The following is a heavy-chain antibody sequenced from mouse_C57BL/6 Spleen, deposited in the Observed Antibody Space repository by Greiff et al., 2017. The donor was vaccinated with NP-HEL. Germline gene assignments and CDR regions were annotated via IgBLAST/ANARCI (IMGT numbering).Heavy chain of an antibody. CDR1: GFTFSSYA. J-gene: IGHJ3*01. CDR2: ISDGGSYT. Sequence: EVMLVESGGGLVKPGGSLKLSCAASGFTFSSYAMSWVRQTPEKRLEWVATISDGGSYTYYPDNVTGRFTISRDNAKNNLYLQMGHLKSEDTAMYYCARERGIYYDYDEDWFAYWGQGTLVTVSA. D-gene: IGHD2-4*01. V-gene: IGHV5-4*01. CDR3: ARERGIYYDYDEDWFAY.